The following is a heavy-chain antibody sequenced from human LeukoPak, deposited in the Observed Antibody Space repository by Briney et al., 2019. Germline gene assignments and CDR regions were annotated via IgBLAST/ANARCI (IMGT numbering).Heavy chain of an antibody. D-gene: IGHD5-18*01. CDR1: GFAFSNYA. CDR2: IGNGGSI. CDR3: ARDFRYGSGFDY. J-gene: IGHJ4*02. V-gene: IGHV3-64*01. Sequence: GSLRLSCVASGFAFSNYALHWVRQAPGKGLQYVSGIGNGGSIDYANSVKGRFTISRDNSKNTLYLQMGSLRPEDMAVYYCARDFRYGSGFDYWGQGTLVTVSS.